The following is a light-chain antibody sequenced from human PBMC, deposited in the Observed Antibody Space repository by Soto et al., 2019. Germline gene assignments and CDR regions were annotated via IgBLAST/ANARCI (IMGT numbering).Light chain of an antibody. CDR2: GAS. CDR3: QQYGSSPT. CDR1: QSVSSSY. Sequence: EIVMAQSPATLSVSPGERATLSCRAGQSVSSSYLAWYQQKPGQAPRLLIYGASSRATGIPDRFSGSGSGTDFTLTISRLETEDFALYYCQQYGSSPTFGQGTKVDIX. J-gene: IGKJ1*01. V-gene: IGKV3-20*01.